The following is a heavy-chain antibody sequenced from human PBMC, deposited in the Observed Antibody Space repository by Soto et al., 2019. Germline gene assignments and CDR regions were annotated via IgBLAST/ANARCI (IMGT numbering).Heavy chain of an antibody. CDR2: IIPIFGTA. CDR3: ARGNYYDSSGSIDY. CDR1: GGAFSSYA. D-gene: IGHD3-22*01. J-gene: IGHJ4*02. Sequence: SVKVSCKASGGAFSSYAISWVRQAPGQGLEWMGGIIPIFGTANYAQKFQGRVTITADESTSTAYMELSSLRSEDTAVYYCARGNYYDSSGSIDYWGQGTLVTVS. V-gene: IGHV1-69*13.